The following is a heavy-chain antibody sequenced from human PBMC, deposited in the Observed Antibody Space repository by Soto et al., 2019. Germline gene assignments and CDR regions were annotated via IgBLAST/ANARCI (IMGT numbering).Heavy chain of an antibody. CDR2: INPNSGGT. Sequence: SVKVTCKASGYTLTGYYMQWVRQAPGQGLEWMGWINPNSGGTNYAQKFQGWVTMTRDTSISTAYMELSRLRSDDTAVYYCARSTYSSGHTDYWGQGTLVTVSS. J-gene: IGHJ4*02. D-gene: IGHD6-19*01. CDR3: ARSTYSSGHTDY. CDR1: GYTLTGYY. V-gene: IGHV1-2*04.